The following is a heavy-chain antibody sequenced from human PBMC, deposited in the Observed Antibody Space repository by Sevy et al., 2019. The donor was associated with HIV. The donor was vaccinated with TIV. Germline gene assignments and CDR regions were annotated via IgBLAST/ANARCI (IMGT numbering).Heavy chain of an antibody. Sequence: GGSLRLSCAASGFTFSSYGMHWVRQAPGKGLEWVAFIRYDGSNQYYADSVKGRLTISRDNSKNTLYLQMNSLRAEDTAVYYCAKIMEYSSSTNRQNYFDYWGQGTLVTVSS. D-gene: IGHD6-13*01. CDR3: AKIMEYSSSTNRQNYFDY. CDR2: IRYDGSNQ. CDR1: GFTFSSYG. J-gene: IGHJ4*02. V-gene: IGHV3-30*02.